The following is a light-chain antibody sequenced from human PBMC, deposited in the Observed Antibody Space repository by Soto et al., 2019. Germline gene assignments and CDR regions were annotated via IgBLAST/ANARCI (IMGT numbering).Light chain of an antibody. V-gene: IGKV3-20*01. CDR1: QSVSSSS. CDR3: QQYGSAPYT. CDR2: GAS. Sequence: EIVLTQSPGTLSLSPGERATLSCRASQSVSSSSLAWYQQKPGQAPRLLIYGASSRATGIPDRFSGSGSGTDFTLTISRLEPEDFAVFYFQQYGSAPYTFGQGTKREIK. J-gene: IGKJ2*01.